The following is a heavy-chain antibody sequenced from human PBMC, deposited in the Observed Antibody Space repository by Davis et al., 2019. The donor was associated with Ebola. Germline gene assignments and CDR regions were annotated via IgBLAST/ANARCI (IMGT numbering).Heavy chain of an antibody. D-gene: IGHD2-8*01. CDR1: GYTFTSYG. CDR3: ARDILVLMVYASDYYYGMDV. Sequence: ASVKVSCKASGYTFTSYGISWVRQAPGQGLEWMGWISAYNGNTNYAQKLQGRVTMTTDTSTSTAYMELRSLRSDDTAVYYCARDILVLMVYASDYYYGMDVWGQGTTVTVSS. V-gene: IGHV1-18*01. J-gene: IGHJ6*02. CDR2: ISAYNGNT.